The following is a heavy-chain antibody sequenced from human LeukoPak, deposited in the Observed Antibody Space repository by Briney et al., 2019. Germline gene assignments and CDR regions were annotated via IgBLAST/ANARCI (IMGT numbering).Heavy chain of an antibody. V-gene: IGHV4-59*01. CDR1: GGSISSYY. CDR3: ARGSHNILS. CDR2: IYYTGST. Sequence: PSETLSLTCTVPGGSISSYYWSWIRQPPGKGLEWIGYIYYTGSTNYNPSLKSRVTISVDTSKNQFSLKLSSVTAADTAVYYCARGSHNILSWGQGTLVTVSS. D-gene: IGHD3-9*01. J-gene: IGHJ4*02.